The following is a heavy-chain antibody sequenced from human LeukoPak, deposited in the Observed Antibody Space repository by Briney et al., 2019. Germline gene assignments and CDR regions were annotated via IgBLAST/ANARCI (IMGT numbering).Heavy chain of an antibody. V-gene: IGHV3-74*01. CDR1: KFTFDDYD. J-gene: IGHJ6*02. CDR2: INSDGSST. D-gene: IGHD6-19*01. CDR3: ARDNGFEGSGWYDYYGMDV. Sequence: GGSLRLSCTASKFTFDDYDMRWVRQAPGKGLEWVSRINSDGSSTSYADSVKGRFTISRDNAKNTLYLQMNSLRAEDTAVYYCARDNGFEGSGWYDYYGMDVWGQGTTVTVSS.